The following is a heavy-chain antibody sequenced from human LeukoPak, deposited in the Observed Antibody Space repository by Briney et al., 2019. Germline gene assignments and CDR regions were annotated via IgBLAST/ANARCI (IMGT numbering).Heavy chain of an antibody. V-gene: IGHV3-7*01. CDR3: ARLIVGAIDY. Sequence: PGGSLRLSCAASGFTFSSHWMSWVRQAPGKGLEWVANIKQDGSEKYYVDSVKGRFTISRDNAKNSLYLQMNSLRVEDTAVYYCARLIVGAIDYWGQGTLVTVSS. CDR1: GFTFSSHW. J-gene: IGHJ4*02. CDR2: IKQDGSEK. D-gene: IGHD1-26*01.